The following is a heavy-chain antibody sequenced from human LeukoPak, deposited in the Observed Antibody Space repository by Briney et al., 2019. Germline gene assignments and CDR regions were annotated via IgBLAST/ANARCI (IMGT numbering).Heavy chain of an antibody. CDR2: ISGSGSTI. CDR1: GFTFSTYE. J-gene: IGHJ6*02. V-gene: IGHV3-48*03. CDR3: AREKNYYGMDV. Sequence: PGGSLRLSCAASGFTFSTYEMNWARQAPGKGLEWVSYISGSGSTIYYADSVKGRFTISRDNAEHSLYLQMSGLRAEDTAVYYCAREKNYYGMDVWGQGTTVTVSS.